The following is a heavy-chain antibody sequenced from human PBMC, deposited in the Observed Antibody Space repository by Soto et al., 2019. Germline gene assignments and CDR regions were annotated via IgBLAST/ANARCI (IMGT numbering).Heavy chain of an antibody. CDR1: GGSVSSGSYY. Sequence: QVQLQESGPGLVKPSETLSLTCTVSGGSVSSGSYYWSWIRQPPGKGLEWIGYISYSGSTNYNPSLKSRVTISVDTSKNQFSLKLNSVTAADTAFYYCARENPISMIAVVIDYWGQGNLVTVSS. V-gene: IGHV4-61*01. CDR2: ISYSGST. CDR3: ARENPISMIAVVIDY. D-gene: IGHD3-22*01. J-gene: IGHJ4*02.